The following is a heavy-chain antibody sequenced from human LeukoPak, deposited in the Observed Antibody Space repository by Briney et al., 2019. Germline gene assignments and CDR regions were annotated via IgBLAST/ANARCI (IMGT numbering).Heavy chain of an antibody. CDR2: ISAYNGNT. CDR3: VQGSGSSPGKGWFDP. Sequence: GASVKVSCKASGYTFTSYYMHWVRQAPGQGLEWMGWISAYNGNTNYAQKLQGRVTMTTDTSTSTAYMELRRLRSDDTAVYYCVQGSGSSPGKGWFDPWGQGTLVTVSS. J-gene: IGHJ5*02. CDR1: GYTFTSYY. V-gene: IGHV1-18*04. D-gene: IGHD3-10*01.